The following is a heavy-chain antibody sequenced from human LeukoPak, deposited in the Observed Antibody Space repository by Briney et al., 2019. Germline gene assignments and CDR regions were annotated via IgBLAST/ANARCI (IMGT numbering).Heavy chain of an antibody. J-gene: IGHJ6*03. CDR1: GGSFSGYY. V-gene: IGHV4-34*01. Sequence: SETLSLTCAVYGGSFSGYYWSWIRQPPGKGLEWIGEINHSGSTNYNPSLKSRVTISVDTSKNQFSLKLSSVTAADTAVYYCARATRRRSGSYAPPYYYYYYMDVWGKGTTVTVSS. D-gene: IGHD1-26*01. CDR2: INHSGST. CDR3: ARATRRRSGSYAPPYYYYYYMDV.